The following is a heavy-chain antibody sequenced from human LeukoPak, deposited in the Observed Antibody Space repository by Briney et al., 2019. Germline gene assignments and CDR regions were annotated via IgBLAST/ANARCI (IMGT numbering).Heavy chain of an antibody. Sequence: GGSLRLSCVASRFTLGDYTMHWVRQAPGKGPEWVSLISWDGDSTYYAGFVKGRFTISRDNSKNTLYLQMNRLRTEDTAFYYCTKDFASRDYNYYGSFDYWGQGTLVTVSS. CDR2: ISWDGDST. CDR3: TKDFASRDYNYYGSFDY. J-gene: IGHJ4*02. V-gene: IGHV3-43*01. CDR1: RFTLGDYT. D-gene: IGHD5-24*01.